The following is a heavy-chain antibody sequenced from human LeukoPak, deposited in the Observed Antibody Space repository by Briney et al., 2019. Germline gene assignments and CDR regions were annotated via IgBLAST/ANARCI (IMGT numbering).Heavy chain of an antibody. D-gene: IGHD4-23*01. V-gene: IGHV4-59*01. CDR2: IYYSGST. CDR1: GGSISGYS. Sequence: SETLSLTCTVSGGSISGYSWSWIRQPPGKGLEWIGYIYYSGSTNYNPSLKSRVTISVDTSKNQFSLKLSSVTAADTAVYYCARVDYGGNSVGYWGQGTLVTVSS. CDR3: ARVDYGGNSVGY. J-gene: IGHJ4*02.